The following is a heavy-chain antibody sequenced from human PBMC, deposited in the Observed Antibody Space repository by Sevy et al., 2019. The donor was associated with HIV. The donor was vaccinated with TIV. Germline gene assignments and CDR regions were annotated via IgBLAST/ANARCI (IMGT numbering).Heavy chain of an antibody. J-gene: IGHJ4*02. Sequence: GGSLRLSCAASGFTFSSYLMSWVRQAPGKGLEWVANIKQDGSEKDYVDAVKGRFTISRDNAKNSLYLQMNSLRVEDTAISYCAGGWGQQLVAFVYWGQGTLVTFSS. CDR2: IKQDGSEK. V-gene: IGHV3-7*04. CDR3: AGGWGQQLVAFVY. CDR1: GFTFSSYL. D-gene: IGHD6-13*01.